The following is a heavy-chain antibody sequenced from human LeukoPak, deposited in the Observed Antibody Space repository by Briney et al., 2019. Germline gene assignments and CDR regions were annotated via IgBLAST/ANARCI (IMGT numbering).Heavy chain of an antibody. D-gene: IGHD2-2*01. Sequence: ASVKVSCKASGYTFTGYYMHWVRQAPGQGLEWMGWINPNSGGTNYAQKFQGRVTMTRDTSISTAYMELSRLRSDDTAVYYCARERHCSSTSCLGGMDVWGQGTTVTVSS. CDR2: INPNSGGT. V-gene: IGHV1-2*02. CDR1: GYTFTGYY. CDR3: ARERHCSSTSCLGGMDV. J-gene: IGHJ6*02.